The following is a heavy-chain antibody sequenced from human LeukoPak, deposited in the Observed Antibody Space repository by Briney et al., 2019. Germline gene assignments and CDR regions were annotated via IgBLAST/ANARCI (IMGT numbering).Heavy chain of an antibody. J-gene: IGHJ4*02. Sequence: GGSLRLSCAASGFTFSTYGMHWVRQASGKGLEWVAVIWYDGSNKYYADSVKGRFTISRDNSKNTLYLQMNSLRAEDTAVYYCAKEDHDSSSWPFDYWGQGTLVTVSS. CDR2: IWYDGSNK. D-gene: IGHD6-13*01. CDR1: GFTFSTYG. CDR3: AKEDHDSSSWPFDY. V-gene: IGHV3-33*06.